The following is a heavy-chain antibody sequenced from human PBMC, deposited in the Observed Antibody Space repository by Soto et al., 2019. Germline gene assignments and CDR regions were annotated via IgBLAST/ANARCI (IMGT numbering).Heavy chain of an antibody. Sequence: QVQLVESGGGVVQPGRSLRLSCPASGFTFSNYGMHWVRQAPGKGLERVIVISYDGNVAYYADSVKGRFTISRDNSKNTLYLQMNSLRTEDTAMYYCAKEGPITNWYFDYWGQGTLVTVSS. CDR1: GFTFSNYG. V-gene: IGHV3-30*18. D-gene: IGHD1-1*01. CDR2: ISYDGNVA. J-gene: IGHJ4*02. CDR3: AKEGPITNWYFDY.